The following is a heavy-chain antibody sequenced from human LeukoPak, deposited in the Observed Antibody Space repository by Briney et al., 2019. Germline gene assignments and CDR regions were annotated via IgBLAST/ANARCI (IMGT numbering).Heavy chain of an antibody. CDR1: GYTFTSYG. Sequence: ASVKVSCKASGYTFTSYGITWVRQAPGQRLEWMGWINAGNGNTKYSQKFQGRVTITRDTSASTAYMELSSLRSEDTAVYYCARGVRGYDILTDWGQGTLVTVSS. J-gene: IGHJ4*02. D-gene: IGHD3-9*01. CDR2: INAGNGNT. CDR3: ARGVRGYDILTD. V-gene: IGHV1-3*01.